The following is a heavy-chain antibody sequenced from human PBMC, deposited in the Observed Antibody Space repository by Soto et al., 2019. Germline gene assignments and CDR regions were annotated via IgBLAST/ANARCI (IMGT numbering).Heavy chain of an antibody. Sequence: TGGSLRLSCAASGFTFSNAWMSWVRQAPGKGLEWVGRIKSKTDGGTTDYAAPVKGRFTISRDDSKNTLYLQMNSLKTEDTAVYYCTTDQYYYGSGSYLGMVYWGQGTLVTVSS. V-gene: IGHV3-15*01. CDR1: GFTFSNAW. CDR3: TTDQYYYGSGSYLGMVY. J-gene: IGHJ4*02. CDR2: IKSKTDGGTT. D-gene: IGHD3-10*01.